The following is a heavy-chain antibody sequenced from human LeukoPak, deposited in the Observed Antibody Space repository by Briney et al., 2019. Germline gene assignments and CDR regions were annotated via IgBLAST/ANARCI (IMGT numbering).Heavy chain of an antibody. CDR1: GYTLTNYG. CDR2: IRPYNGNT. CDR3: TRTVLDCKNGVCYDY. D-gene: IGHD2-8*01. J-gene: IGHJ4*02. V-gene: IGHV1-18*01. Sequence: ASVKFSCQASGYTLTNYGASWVRQAPGQGIEWMGWIRPYNGNTNYAQKFQGRVTVTTDTSTSTAYMELRSLRAGDTAFYYCTRTVLDCKNGVCYDYWGQATLVTVSA.